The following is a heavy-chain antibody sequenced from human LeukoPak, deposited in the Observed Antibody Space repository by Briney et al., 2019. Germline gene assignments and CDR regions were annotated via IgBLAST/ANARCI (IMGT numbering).Heavy chain of an antibody. V-gene: IGHV3-23*01. CDR1: GFTFSSYA. J-gene: IGHJ4*02. CDR3: AKHPGYYYDSSGYFDY. CDR2: ISGSGGST. D-gene: IGHD3-22*01. Sequence: GGSLRLSCAASGFTFSSYAMSWVRQAPGKGLEWVSAISGSGGSTYYADSVKGRFTISRDNSKNTLYLQMNSLRAEDTAVYYCAKHPGYYYDSSGYFDYWGQGTLVTVSS.